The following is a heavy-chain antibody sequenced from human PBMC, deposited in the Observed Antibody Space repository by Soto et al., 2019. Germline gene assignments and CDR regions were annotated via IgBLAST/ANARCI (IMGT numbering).Heavy chain of an antibody. CDR2: IYSDDEK. CDR3: AHRPYCSRASCRWYFDL. Sequence: QITFKESGPTLVKPTQTLTLTCTFSGFSLSTSAVGVGWIRQPPGKALEWLALIYSDDEKRYSPSLKTRLTITQDTSKNQVALTMTNMDPVDTATYFCAHRPYCSRASCRWYFDLWGRGTLVTVSS. D-gene: IGHD2-2*01. J-gene: IGHJ2*01. V-gene: IGHV2-5*02. CDR1: GFSLSTSAVG.